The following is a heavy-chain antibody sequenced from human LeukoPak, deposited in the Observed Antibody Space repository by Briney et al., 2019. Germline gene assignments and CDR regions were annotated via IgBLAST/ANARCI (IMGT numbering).Heavy chain of an antibody. J-gene: IGHJ5*02. CDR2: IYTSGST. CDR1: GGSISSYY. CDR3: ARTIGLMVYAGMLDWFDP. V-gene: IGHV4-4*07. Sequence: PAETLSLTCTVSGGSISSYYWSWLRQPAGKGLEWIGRIYTSGSTNYNHSLKSRVTMSVDTSKNQFSQKLSSVTAADTAVYYCARTIGLMVYAGMLDWFDPWGQGTLVTVSS. D-gene: IGHD2-8*01.